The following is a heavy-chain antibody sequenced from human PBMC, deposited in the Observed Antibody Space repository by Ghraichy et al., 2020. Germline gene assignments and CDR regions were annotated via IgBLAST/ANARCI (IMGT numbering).Heavy chain of an antibody. J-gene: IGHJ4*02. CDR3: AKDSGWYVPHSDY. Sequence: GGSLRLSCTASGFIFSNFGMHGVRQAPGKGLEWVAFMRSDGTTRYYADSVKGRSTISRDTAKNTLYLQMNSLTAEDTGVYYCAKDSGWYVPHSDYWGQGTLVAVSS. D-gene: IGHD6-19*01. CDR2: MRSDGTTR. CDR1: GFIFSNFG. V-gene: IGHV3-30*02.